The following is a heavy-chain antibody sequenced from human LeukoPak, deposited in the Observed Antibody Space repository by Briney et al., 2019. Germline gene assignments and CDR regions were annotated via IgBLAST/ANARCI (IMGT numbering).Heavy chain of an antibody. CDR3: ARATPSYIAAAGPHDAFDI. Sequence: GGSLRLSCAASGFTVSSNYMSWVRQAPGKGLEWVSVIYSGGSTYYADSVKGRFTISRDNSKNTLYLQMNSLRAEDTAVYYCARATPSYIAAAGPHDAFDIWGQGTMVTVSS. D-gene: IGHD6-13*01. CDR1: GFTVSSNY. J-gene: IGHJ3*02. CDR2: IYSGGST. V-gene: IGHV3-53*01.